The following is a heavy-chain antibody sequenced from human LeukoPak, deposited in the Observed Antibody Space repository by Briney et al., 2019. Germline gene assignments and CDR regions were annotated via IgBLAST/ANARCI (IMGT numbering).Heavy chain of an antibody. CDR2: IIPIFGTA. CDR3: ARGAAGGAQYDFWSGYYSDYYYGMDV. D-gene: IGHD3-3*01. CDR1: GGTFSSYA. Sequence: ASVKVSCKASGGTFSSYAISWVRQAPGQGLEWMGGIIPIFGTANYAQKFQGRVTITADESTSTAYMELSSLRSEDTAGYYCARGAAGGAQYDFWSGYYSDYYYGMDVWGQGTTVTVSS. J-gene: IGHJ6*02. V-gene: IGHV1-69*13.